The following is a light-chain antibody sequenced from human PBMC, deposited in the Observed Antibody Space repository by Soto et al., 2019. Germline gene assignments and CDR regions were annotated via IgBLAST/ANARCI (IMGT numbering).Light chain of an antibody. V-gene: IGKV1-39*01. CDR3: QQSYSPPIT. J-gene: IGKJ5*01. CDR2: ATS. CDR1: QSISTY. Sequence: DIQMTQSPSSLSASVGDRVNITCRASQSISTYLNWYYQKPGKAPKILIYATSTLQSGVPSRFSGSGSGTDFILTISSLQPEDIATYYCQQSYSPPITFGQGTRLEIK.